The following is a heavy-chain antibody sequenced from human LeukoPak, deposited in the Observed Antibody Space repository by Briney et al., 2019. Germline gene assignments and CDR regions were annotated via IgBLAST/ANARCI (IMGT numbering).Heavy chain of an antibody. D-gene: IGHD3-22*01. CDR1: GGSFSGYY. CDR3: ARGRAYHDSTGYFY. CDR2: INHSGST. J-gene: IGHJ4*02. Sequence: PSETLSLTCAVYGGSFSGYYWGWIRQPPGKGLEWIGEINHSGSTNYNPSLKSRVTMSVDTSKNDLSLKVTSVTAADTAVYYCARGRAYHDSTGYFYWGPGTLVTVSS. V-gene: IGHV4-34*01.